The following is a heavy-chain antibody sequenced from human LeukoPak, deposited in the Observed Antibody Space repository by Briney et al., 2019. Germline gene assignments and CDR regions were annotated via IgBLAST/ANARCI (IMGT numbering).Heavy chain of an antibody. CDR3: ARGFGSSHSWFDP. CDR1: GGSFGGYY. CDR2: INHSGST. D-gene: IGHD6-13*01. Sequence: SETLSLTCAVYGGSFGGYYWSWIRQPPGKGLEWIGEINHSGSTNYNPSLKSRVTISVDTSKNQFSLKLSSVTAADTAVYYCARGFGSSHSWFDPWGQGTLVTVSS. J-gene: IGHJ5*02. V-gene: IGHV4-34*01.